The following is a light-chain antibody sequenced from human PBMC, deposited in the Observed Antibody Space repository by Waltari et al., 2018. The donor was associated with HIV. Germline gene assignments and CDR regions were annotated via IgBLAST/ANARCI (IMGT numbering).Light chain of an antibody. Sequence: QSALTQPPSASGSPGQSVTLSCPGTSSDGGGSNSVSWYQQHPGKAPKLMIHEVSKRPSGVPDRFSGSKSGNTASLTVSGLQAEDEADYYCSSYAGSNNYVFGTGTKVTVL. CDR3: SSYAGSNNYV. J-gene: IGLJ1*01. CDR2: EVS. V-gene: IGLV2-8*01. CDR1: SSDGGGSNS.